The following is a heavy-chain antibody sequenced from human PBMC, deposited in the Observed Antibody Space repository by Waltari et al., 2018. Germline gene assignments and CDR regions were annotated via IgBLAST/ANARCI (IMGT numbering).Heavy chain of an antibody. V-gene: IGHV3-30*02. J-gene: IGHJ4*02. CDR3: AKEDGVGPTTTSFNY. D-gene: IGHD1-26*01. CDR2: IRYDGNNK. Sequence: QVQLVESGGGVVQSGGSLRLSCAGSGFPFSDSGMDWVRQAPGKGLEWVAFIRYDGNNKYYADSVKGRFTISRDNSKNTLYLQMDSLRVEDTAVYYCAKEDGVGPTTTSFNYWGQGTLVTVSS. CDR1: GFPFSDSG.